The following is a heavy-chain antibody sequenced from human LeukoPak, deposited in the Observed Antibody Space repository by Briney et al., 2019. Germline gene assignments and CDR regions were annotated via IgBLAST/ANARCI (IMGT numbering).Heavy chain of an antibody. D-gene: IGHD3-9*01. Sequence: GASVKVSCKASGYTFTSYDFNWVRQATGQGLEWMGWMNPNSGNTGYAQRFQGRVTMARNTSISTAYMELSSLRSEDTAVYYWATGGPWDLLKYWGQGTLVTVSS. CDR3: ATGGPWDLLKY. CDR2: MNPNSGNT. V-gene: IGHV1-8*01. J-gene: IGHJ4*02. CDR1: GYTFTSYD.